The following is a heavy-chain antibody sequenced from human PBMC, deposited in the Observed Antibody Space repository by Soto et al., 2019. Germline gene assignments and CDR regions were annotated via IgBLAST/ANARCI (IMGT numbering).Heavy chain of an antibody. D-gene: IGHD6-19*01. CDR2: ISYDGSNK. V-gene: IGHV3-30*18. J-gene: IGHJ4*02. CDR1: GFTFSSYG. CDR3: AKKWAVSSGWCLDY. Sequence: PGWSLRLSCAASGFTFSSYGMHWVRQAPGKGLEWVAVISYDGSNKYYADSVKGRFTISRDNSKNTLYLQMNSLRAEDTAVYYWAKKWAVSSGWCLDYWGKGTLVTVS.